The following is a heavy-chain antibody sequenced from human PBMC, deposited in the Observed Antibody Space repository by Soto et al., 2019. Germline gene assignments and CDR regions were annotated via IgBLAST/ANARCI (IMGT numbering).Heavy chain of an antibody. Sequence: PSETLSLTCTVSGGSISSSSYYWGWIRQPPGKGLEWIGSIYYSGSTYYNPSLKSRVTISVDTSKNQFSLKLSSVTAADTAVYYCARGTGQWLVQEYWFDPWGQGTLVTVSS. CDR3: ARGTGQWLVQEYWFDP. CDR1: GGSISSSSYY. D-gene: IGHD6-19*01. V-gene: IGHV4-39*01. J-gene: IGHJ5*02. CDR2: IYYSGST.